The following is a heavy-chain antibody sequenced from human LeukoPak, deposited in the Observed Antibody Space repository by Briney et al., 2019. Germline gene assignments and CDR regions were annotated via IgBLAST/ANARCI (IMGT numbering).Heavy chain of an antibody. V-gene: IGHV1-46*01. CDR1: GYTLTELS. CDR2: INPSGGST. Sequence: ASVKVSCKVSGYTLTELSMHWVRQAPGQGLEWMGIINPSGGSTSYAQKFQGRVTMTRDTSTSTVYMELSSLRSEDTAVYYCARGYYDIDYWGQGTLVTVSS. D-gene: IGHD3-22*01. J-gene: IGHJ4*02. CDR3: ARGYYDIDY.